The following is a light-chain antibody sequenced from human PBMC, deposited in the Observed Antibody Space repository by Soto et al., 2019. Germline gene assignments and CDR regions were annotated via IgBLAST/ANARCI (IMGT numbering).Light chain of an antibody. Sequence: EIVLTQSPATLSLSPGERATVSCRASQSVYSLLAWFQQKPGQVPRLLIYDAATRATGIPARFSGSGYGTAFTLTIRSLEPEDFAVYFCQQRANLWTFGQGTRVQIK. CDR3: QQRANLWT. J-gene: IGKJ1*01. CDR2: DAA. V-gene: IGKV3-11*01. CDR1: QSVYSL.